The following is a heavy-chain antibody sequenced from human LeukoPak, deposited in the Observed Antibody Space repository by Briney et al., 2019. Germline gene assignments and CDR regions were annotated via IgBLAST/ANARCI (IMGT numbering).Heavy chain of an antibody. J-gene: IGHJ5*02. Sequence: PGGSLRLSCAASGFTFSSYTMNWVRQAPGKGLEWVSSIVSSDSYIYYADSVKGRFTISRDNAKNSVYLQMNSLRAEDTAVYYCARDRSGWYSFDPWGQGTLVTVSS. CDR2: IVSSDSYI. CDR3: ARDRSGWYSFDP. D-gene: IGHD6-19*01. CDR1: GFTFSSYT. V-gene: IGHV3-21*06.